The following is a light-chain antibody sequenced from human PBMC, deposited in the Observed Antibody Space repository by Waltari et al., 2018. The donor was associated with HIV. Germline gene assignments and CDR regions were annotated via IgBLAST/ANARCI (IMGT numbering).Light chain of an antibody. CDR1: QNIDNY. CDR3: QQLKSYPLT. CDR2: AAS. V-gene: IGKV1-9*01. J-gene: IGKJ4*02. Sequence: DIPLTQSPALLSASVGDRFTISCLDSQNIDNYLAWYRQKPGKAPELLIYAASTLQYGVSSRFSGSGSGTEFTLTISGLQPEDFATYYCQQLKSYPLTFGGGTTVE.